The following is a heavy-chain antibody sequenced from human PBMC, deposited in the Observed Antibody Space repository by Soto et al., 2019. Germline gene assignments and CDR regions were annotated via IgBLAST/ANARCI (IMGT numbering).Heavy chain of an antibody. J-gene: IGHJ4*02. D-gene: IGHD1-1*01. Sequence: GGSLRLSCAASGFTFSSYWMSWVRQAPGKGLEWVANIKEDESEKYYIDSVKGRFTISRDNTKSSLYLQMNSLRVEDTAVYFCARDRNGTYWGQGTLVTVSS. CDR1: GFTFSSYW. CDR3: ARDRNGTY. V-gene: IGHV3-7*04. CDR2: IKEDESEK.